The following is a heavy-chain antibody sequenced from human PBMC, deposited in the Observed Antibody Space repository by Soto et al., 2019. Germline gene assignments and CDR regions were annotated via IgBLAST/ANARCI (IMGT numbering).Heavy chain of an antibody. J-gene: IGHJ4*02. CDR2: IYYSGST. V-gene: IGHV4-59*01. CDR1: GGSISSYY. Sequence: QVQLQESGPGLVKASETLSLTCSVSGGSISSYYWSWIRQPPGKGLEWIGYIYYSGSTKYNPSLKSRVTISVDTSKNQFSLKLSSVTAADTAVHYCARGENDSSGYYSLDYWGQGTLVTVSS. CDR3: ARGENDSSGYYSLDY. D-gene: IGHD3-22*01.